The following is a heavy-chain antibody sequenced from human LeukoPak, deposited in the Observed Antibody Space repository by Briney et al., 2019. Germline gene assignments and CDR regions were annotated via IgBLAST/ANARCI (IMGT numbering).Heavy chain of an antibody. CDR3: ASMVRGVIIKG. D-gene: IGHD3-10*01. V-gene: IGHV3-33*01. J-gene: IGHJ4*02. CDR1: GFIFSNYG. CDR2: IGNEGSNK. Sequence: PGGSLRLSCAASGFIFSNYGMHWVRQAPGKGLEWVALIGNEGSNKYYADAVKGRFTISRDNSKNTLYLQMNSLRAEDTAVYYCASMVRGVIIKGWGQGTLVTVSS.